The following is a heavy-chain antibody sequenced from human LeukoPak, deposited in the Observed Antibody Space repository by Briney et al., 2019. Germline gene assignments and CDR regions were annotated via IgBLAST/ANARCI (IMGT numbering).Heavy chain of an antibody. J-gene: IGHJ4*02. D-gene: IGHD3-9*01. CDR3: ARRRVLRYFDWCFDC. Sequence: PSETLSLTCTVSGGSFSSSSYYWGWIRQPPGKGLEWIGSIYYSGSTYYNPSLKSRASISADTSKNQSSLKLSSVTAADTAVYYCARRRVLRYFDWCFDCWGQGTLVTVSS. CDR1: GGSFSSSSYY. V-gene: IGHV4-39*01. CDR2: IYYSGST.